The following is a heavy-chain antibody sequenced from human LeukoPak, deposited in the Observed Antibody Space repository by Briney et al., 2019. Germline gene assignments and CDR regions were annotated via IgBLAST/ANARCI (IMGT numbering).Heavy chain of an antibody. V-gene: IGHV3-49*03. J-gene: IGHJ4*02. CDR1: GFTFGDYA. D-gene: IGHD3-3*01. CDR3: TSEGSGYYIPSYFDY. CDR2: IRSKAYGGTT. Sequence: GGSLRLSCTASGFTFGDYAMSWFRQAPGKGLEGVGFIRSKAYGGTTEYAASVKGRFTISRDDSKSIAYLQMNSLKTEDTAVYYCTSEGSGYYIPSYFDYWGQGTLVTVSS.